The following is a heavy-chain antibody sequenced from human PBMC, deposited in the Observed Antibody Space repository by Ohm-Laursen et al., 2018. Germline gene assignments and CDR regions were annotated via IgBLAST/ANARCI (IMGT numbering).Heavy chain of an antibody. CDR1: GYTFNHYG. J-gene: IGHJ4*02. D-gene: IGHD3-10*01. CDR2: ISTYDGKT. V-gene: IGHV1-18*01. CDR3: ARYCGLYGESNMVRADH. Sequence: SVTVSCKTSGYTFNHYGISWVRQAPGQGLEWIGWISTYDGKTQFGQKFQGRVTMNTDISTSKAYMELSSLRSDDTAVYYCARYCGLYGESNMVRADHWGQGTLVTVSS.